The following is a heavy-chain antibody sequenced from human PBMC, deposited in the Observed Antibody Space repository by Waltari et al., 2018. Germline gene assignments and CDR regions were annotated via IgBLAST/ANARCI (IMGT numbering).Heavy chain of an antibody. CDR1: GYSIRSGYY. CDR2: IYHSGST. D-gene: IGHD6-13*01. J-gene: IGHJ4*02. CDR3: ARLSIAAAGRPVDY. V-gene: IGHV4-38-2*01. Sequence: QVQLQESGPGLVKPSETLSLTCAVSGYSIRSGYYWGWIRPPPGKGLEWIGSIYHSGSTYYNPSLKSRVTISVDTSKNQFSLKLSSVTAADTAVYYCARLSIAAAGRPVDYWGQGTLVTVSS.